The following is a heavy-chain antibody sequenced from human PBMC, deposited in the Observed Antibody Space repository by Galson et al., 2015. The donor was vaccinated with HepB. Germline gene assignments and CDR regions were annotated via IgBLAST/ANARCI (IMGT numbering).Heavy chain of an antibody. Sequence: SLRLSCAASGFTFSSYSMNWVRQAPGKGLEWVTRINSDGSSTSYADSVKGRFTISRDNSKNTLYLQMNSLRAEDTAVYYCARGSYSSGFDYWGHGALLTVSS. V-gene: IGHV3-74*01. CDR3: ARGSYSSGFDY. J-gene: IGHJ4*01. CDR2: INSDGSST. CDR1: GFTFSSYS. D-gene: IGHD6-19*01.